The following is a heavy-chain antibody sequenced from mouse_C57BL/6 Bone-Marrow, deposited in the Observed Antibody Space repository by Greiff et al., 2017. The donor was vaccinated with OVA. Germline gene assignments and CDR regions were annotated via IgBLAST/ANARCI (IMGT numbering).Heavy chain of an antibody. CDR3: ARSITTVVHWYFDV. CDR1: GYTFTSYW. V-gene: IGHV1-53*01. J-gene: IGHJ1*03. Sequence: QVQLQQPGTELVKPGASVKLSCKASGYTFTSYWMHWVKQRPGQGLEWIGNINPSNGGTNYNEKFKSKATLTVDKSSSTAYMQLSSLTSEDSAVYYCARSITTVVHWYFDVWGTGTTGTVSA. CDR2: INPSNGGT. D-gene: IGHD1-1*01.